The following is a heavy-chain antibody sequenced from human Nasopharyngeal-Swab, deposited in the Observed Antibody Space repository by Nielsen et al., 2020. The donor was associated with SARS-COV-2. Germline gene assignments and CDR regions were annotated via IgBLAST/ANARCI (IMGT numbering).Heavy chain of an antibody. CDR2: ISYDGSNK. V-gene: IGHV3-30*18. Sequence: LSLTCAASGFTFSSYGMHWVRQAPGKGLEWVAVISYDGSNKYYADSVKGRFTISRDNSKNTLCLQMNSLRAEDTAVYYCAKDQDTIFSFGDYWGQGTLVTVSS. D-gene: IGHD3-9*01. CDR1: GFTFSSYG. J-gene: IGHJ4*02. CDR3: AKDQDTIFSFGDY.